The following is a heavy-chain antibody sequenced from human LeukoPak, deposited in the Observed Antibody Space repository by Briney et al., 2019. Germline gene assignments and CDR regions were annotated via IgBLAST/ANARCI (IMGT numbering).Heavy chain of an antibody. Sequence: ASVKVSCKASGYTFTSFGINWVRQAPGQGLEWVGWISGYQGFTEYAKSLQGRVTMTTDTSTNTAYMDLRSLRSDDTAVYYCARGVGNYVLFDYWGQGTLVTVSS. J-gene: IGHJ4*02. V-gene: IGHV1-18*01. CDR3: ARGVGNYVLFDY. CDR1: GYTFTSFG. CDR2: ISGYQGFT. D-gene: IGHD1-7*01.